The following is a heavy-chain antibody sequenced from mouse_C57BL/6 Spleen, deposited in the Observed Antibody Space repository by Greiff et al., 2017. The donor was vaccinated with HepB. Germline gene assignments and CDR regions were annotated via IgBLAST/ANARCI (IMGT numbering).Heavy chain of an antibody. V-gene: IGHV5-17*01. D-gene: IGHD1-1*01. CDR3: ARTTTVVEAFDY. CDR1: GFTFSDYG. J-gene: IGHJ2*01. CDR2: ISSGSSTI. Sequence: EVHLVESGGGLVKPGGSLKLSCAASGFTFSDYGMHWVRQAPEKGLEWVAYISSGSSTIYYADTVKGRFTISRDNAKNTLFLQMTSLRSEDTAMYYCARTTTVVEAFDYWGQGTTLTVSS.